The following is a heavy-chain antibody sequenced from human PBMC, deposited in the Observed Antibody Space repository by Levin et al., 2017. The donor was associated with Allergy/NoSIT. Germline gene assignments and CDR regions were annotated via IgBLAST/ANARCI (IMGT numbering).Heavy chain of an antibody. V-gene: IGHV3-53*01. CDR2: LYISGNT. J-gene: IGHJ4*02. D-gene: IGHD2-21*01. Sequence: WGSLRLSCAASGYTVSTNYMKWVRQAPGKGLEWISILYISGNTYYADSVTGRFTISRDTSKNTFYLQLNSLRVEDTAVYYCARGDLGQPYWCQGTLVTVSS. CDR3: ARGDLGQPY. CDR1: GYTVSTNY.